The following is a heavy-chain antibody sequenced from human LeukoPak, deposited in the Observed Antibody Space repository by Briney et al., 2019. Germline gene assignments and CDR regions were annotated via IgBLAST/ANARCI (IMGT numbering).Heavy chain of an antibody. V-gene: IGHV3-15*01. Sequence: GGSLRLSCAASGFTFSNAWMSWVRQAPGKGLEWVGRIKSKTDGGTTDYAAPVKGRFTISRDDSKNTLYLQMYSLRAEDTAVYYCAKDDLPRDDYGDFDYWGQGTLVTVSS. CDR1: GFTFSNAW. J-gene: IGHJ4*02. D-gene: IGHD4-17*01. CDR3: AKDDLPRDDYGDFDY. CDR2: IKSKTDGGTT.